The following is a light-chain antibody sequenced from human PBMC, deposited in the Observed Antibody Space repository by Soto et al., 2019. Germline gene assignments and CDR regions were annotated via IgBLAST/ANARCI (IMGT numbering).Light chain of an antibody. CDR1: QGIRND. J-gene: IGKJ4*01. Sequence: IQLHKSPSSWSASVGDRVTITCRSSQGIRNDLGWYQQKAGKAPKLLIYAASGLQSVVPSRWSGSGAGRDFTLTISSLQPEDFATYYSLQDYNYHLTFGGWTKVDIK. V-gene: IGKV1-6*01. CDR2: AAS. CDR3: LQDYNYHLT.